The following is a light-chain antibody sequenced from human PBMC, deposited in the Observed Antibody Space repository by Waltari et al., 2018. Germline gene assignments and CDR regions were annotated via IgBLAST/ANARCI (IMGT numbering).Light chain of an antibody. Sequence: VLTQSPGTLSLSPGERATLSCRASQSVIKYLAWYQQKPGRAPRLLIYHASTRATGIPDRFSGSGSGTDFSLTINRLEPEDFAVYYCQKYDSLPATFGQGTRVEIK. CDR3: QKYDSLPAT. J-gene: IGKJ1*01. V-gene: IGKV3-20*01. CDR2: HAS. CDR1: QSVIKY.